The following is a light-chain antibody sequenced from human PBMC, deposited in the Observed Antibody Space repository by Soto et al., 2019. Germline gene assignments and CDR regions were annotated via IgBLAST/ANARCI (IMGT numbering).Light chain of an antibody. CDR2: GAS. Sequence: EIVLTQSPGTLSLSPGERATLSCRASQSVSSSYLAWDQQKPGQAPRLLIYGASSRATGIPDRFSGSGSGTDFTLTISRLEPEDFAGYYCQQCGISPYTFGQGTNQEIK. CDR1: QSVSSSY. J-gene: IGKJ2*01. V-gene: IGKV3-20*01. CDR3: QQCGISPYT.